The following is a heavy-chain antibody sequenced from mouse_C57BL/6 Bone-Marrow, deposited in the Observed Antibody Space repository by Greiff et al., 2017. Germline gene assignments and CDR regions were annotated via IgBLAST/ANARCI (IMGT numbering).Heavy chain of an antibody. CDR2: ISSGGDYI. J-gene: IGHJ2*01. Sequence: VQLKQSGEGLVKPGGSLKLSCAASGFTFSSYAMSWVRQTPEKRLEWVAYISSGGDYIYYADTVKGRFTISRDNARNTLYLQMSSLKSEDTAMYYCTRGHYGSSCDYWGQGTTLTVSS. V-gene: IGHV5-9-1*02. D-gene: IGHD1-1*01. CDR3: TRGHYGSSCDY. CDR1: GFTFSSYA.